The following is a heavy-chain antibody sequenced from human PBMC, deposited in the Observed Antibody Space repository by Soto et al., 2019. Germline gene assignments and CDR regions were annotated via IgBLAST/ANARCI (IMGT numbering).Heavy chain of an antibody. CDR2: IYYSGST. V-gene: IGHV4-31*03. Sequence: SETLSLTCTVSGGSISSGDYYWSWIRQHPGKGLEWIGYIYYSGSTYYNPSLKSRVTISVDTSKNQFSLKLSSVTAADTAVYYCATRRSNWFDPWGQGTLVTSPQ. CDR1: GGSISSGDYY. CDR3: ATRRSNWFDP. J-gene: IGHJ5*02.